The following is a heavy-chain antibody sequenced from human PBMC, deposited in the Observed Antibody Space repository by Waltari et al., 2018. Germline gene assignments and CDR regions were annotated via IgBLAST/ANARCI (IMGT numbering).Heavy chain of an antibody. J-gene: IGHJ4*02. Sequence: VQLVQSAAAVKKPGSSVKVSCKASGGTFSSSAISCVRQAPGQGLEWMGGISPIVGTANYEQKFQGRVTITADESTSTAYMELSSLRSEDTAVYYCARTFFSGRLDYFDYWGQGTLVTVSS. V-gene: IGHV1-69*01. D-gene: IGHD5-12*01. CDR2: ISPIVGTA. CDR1: GGTFSSSA. CDR3: ARTFFSGRLDYFDY.